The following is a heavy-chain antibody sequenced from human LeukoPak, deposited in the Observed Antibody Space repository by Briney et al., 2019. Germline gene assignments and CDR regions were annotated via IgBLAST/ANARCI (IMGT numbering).Heavy chain of an antibody. D-gene: IGHD3/OR15-3a*01. V-gene: IGHV3-23*05. Sequence: GGSLRLSCAASGFIFRNYGMNWVRQAPGRGLEWVSGIYTNGNTRYADSVRGRFTISRDNSKNTLYLQIHSLRVDDTAVYYCAHLVWEYVGGLDVWGQGTTVTVSS. CDR2: IYTNGNT. CDR1: GFIFRNYG. CDR3: AHLVWEYVGGLDV. J-gene: IGHJ6*02.